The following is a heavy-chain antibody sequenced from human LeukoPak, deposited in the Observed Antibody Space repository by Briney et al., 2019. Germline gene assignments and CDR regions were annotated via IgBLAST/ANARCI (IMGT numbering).Heavy chain of an antibody. V-gene: IGHV1-2*02. CDR1: GYTLTVYY. D-gene: IGHD3-9*01. J-gene: IGHJ4*02. CDR2: INPNSGGT. Sequence: ASVKVSCKASGYTLTVYYMHWVRQAPGQGLEWMGWINPNSGGTNYAQKLQGRVTMTRDTSISTAYMELSRLRSDDTAVYYCARDLSGGKLRYFDWLPPDYWGQGTLVTVSS. CDR3: ARDLSGGKLRYFDWLPPDY.